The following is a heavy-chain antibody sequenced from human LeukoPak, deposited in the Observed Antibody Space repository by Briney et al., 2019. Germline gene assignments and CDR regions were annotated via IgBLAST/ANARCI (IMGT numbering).Heavy chain of an antibody. Sequence: GASVKVSCKASGYTFTGYYMHWVRQAPGQGLEWMGWINPGSGATNCAQRFHGRVTMTRDTSISTVYMELSRLRSDDTAVYYCARDHPTVVTPFDIWGQGTMVTVSS. CDR1: GYTFTGYY. J-gene: IGHJ3*02. CDR2: INPGSGAT. V-gene: IGHV1-2*02. D-gene: IGHD4-23*01. CDR3: ARDHPTVVTPFDI.